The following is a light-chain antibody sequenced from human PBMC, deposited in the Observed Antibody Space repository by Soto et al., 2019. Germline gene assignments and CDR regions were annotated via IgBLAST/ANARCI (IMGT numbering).Light chain of an antibody. CDR3: TSYTSSSTWV. CDR1: SSDDGGYNY. V-gene: IGLV2-14*01. Sequence: QSALTPPASVSGSPGQSITISCTGTSSDDGGYNYVSWYQQHPGKAPKLMIYEVSNRPSGVSNRFSGSKSGNTASLAISGLQAEDEADYYCTSYTSSSTWVFGGGTKLTVL. CDR2: EVS. J-gene: IGLJ3*02.